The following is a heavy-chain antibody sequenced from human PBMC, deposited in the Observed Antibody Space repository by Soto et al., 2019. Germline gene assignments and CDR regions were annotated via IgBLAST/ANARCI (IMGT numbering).Heavy chain of an antibody. D-gene: IGHD4-4*01. CDR1: GNRFTSYG. J-gene: IGHJ6*02. CDR2: ILPDDADT. V-gene: IGHV5-51*01. Sequence: PXDSLKVCCKSSGNRFTSYGIGLVLQTPGKGLEWMGIILPDDADTRYSPSFEGHATISADRSTNTAYLHLRSLEASDTATYFCARQGFSKHYFYAADVWGQGTTVTVSS. CDR3: ARQGFSKHYFYAADV.